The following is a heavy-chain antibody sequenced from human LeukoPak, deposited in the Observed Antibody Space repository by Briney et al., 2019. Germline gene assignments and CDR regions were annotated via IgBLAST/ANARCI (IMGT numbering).Heavy chain of an antibody. J-gene: IGHJ3*02. V-gene: IGHV1-2*02. D-gene: IGHD2-21*01. CDR1: GYTFTGYY. CDR2: INPNSGGT. CDR3: LAVVNPRGAFDI. Sequence: GASVKVSCRASGYTFTGYYMHWVRQAPGQGLEWMGWINPNSGGTNYAQKFQGRVTMTRDTSISTAYMELSRLRSDDTAVYYCLAVVNPRGAFDIWGQGTMVTVSS.